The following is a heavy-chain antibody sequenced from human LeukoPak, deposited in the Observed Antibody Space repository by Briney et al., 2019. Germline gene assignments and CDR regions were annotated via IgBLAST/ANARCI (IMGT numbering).Heavy chain of an antibody. CDR1: GYTFTGYY. CDR3: ARVGGGVVVVAAEIDY. V-gene: IGHV1-2*02. J-gene: IGHJ4*02. D-gene: IGHD2-15*01. Sequence: ASVKVSCKASGYTFTGYYMHWVRQAPGQGLEWMGWINPNSGGTNYAQKFQGRVTMTRDTSTSTAYMEVRSLRSDDTAVYYCARVGGGVVVVAAEIDYWGQGTLVTVSS. CDR2: INPNSGGT.